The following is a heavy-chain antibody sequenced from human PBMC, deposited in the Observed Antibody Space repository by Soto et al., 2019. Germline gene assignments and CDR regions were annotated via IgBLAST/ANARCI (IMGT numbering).Heavy chain of an antibody. Sequence: GGSQSHSPEATGCTLPMYTRHWVRQAKGKGLLWVSRVNSDGTGTTYADSVKGRFTVSRDNAKNSVFLQMDSLRAEDAGVYFCARGDPGYSYGKVDLWGQGTPVPVST. J-gene: IGHJ5*02. CDR2: VNSDGTGT. D-gene: IGHD5-18*01. V-gene: IGHV3-74*01. CDR3: ARGDPGYSYGKVDL. CDR1: GCTLPMYT.